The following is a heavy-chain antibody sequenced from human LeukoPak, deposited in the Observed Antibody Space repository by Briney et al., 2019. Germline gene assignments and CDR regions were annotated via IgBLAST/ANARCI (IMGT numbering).Heavy chain of an antibody. J-gene: IGHJ3*02. CDR3: ARDQKFVDTAMVNDFDI. D-gene: IGHD5-18*01. CDR1: GFTFSSYA. Sequence: GGFLRLSCVASGFTFSSYAMCWVRQAPRKGLEWVSAIYGSGSSTYYADSGKGRFTIARDNSKNTLYLQMTSLRAEDTAVYYCARDQKFVDTAMVNDFDIWGQGTMVTVSS. V-gene: IGHV3-23*01. CDR2: IYGSGSST.